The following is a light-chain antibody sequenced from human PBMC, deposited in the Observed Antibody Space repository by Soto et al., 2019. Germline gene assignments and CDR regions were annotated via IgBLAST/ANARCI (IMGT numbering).Light chain of an antibody. CDR2: SDN. Sequence: QAVVTQPPSASATPGQRVTISCSGSSSNIGSNPVNWFQQLPGTAPKLLIYSDNQRPSGVPDRFSGSKSGTSASLAISGLQSEHEADYYCAAWDGSLNGYVFGTGTKVTVL. V-gene: IGLV1-44*01. CDR1: SSNIGSNP. CDR3: AAWDGSLNGYV. J-gene: IGLJ1*01.